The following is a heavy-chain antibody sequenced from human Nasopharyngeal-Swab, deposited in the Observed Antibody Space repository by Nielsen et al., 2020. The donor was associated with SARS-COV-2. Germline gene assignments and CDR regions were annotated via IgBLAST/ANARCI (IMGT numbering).Heavy chain of an antibody. CDR3: ARGKNYVWGTYRYNGWFDP. CDR1: GGSFSGYY. D-gene: IGHD3-16*02. V-gene: IGHV4-34*01. Sequence: SETLSLTCAVSGGSFSGYYWSWIRQPPGKGLEWIGEVNHSGSTYYNPSLKSRVTISVDTSKNQFSLKLSSVTVADTAVYYCARGKNYVWGTYRYNGWFDPWGQGTLVTVSS. CDR2: VNHSGST. J-gene: IGHJ5*02.